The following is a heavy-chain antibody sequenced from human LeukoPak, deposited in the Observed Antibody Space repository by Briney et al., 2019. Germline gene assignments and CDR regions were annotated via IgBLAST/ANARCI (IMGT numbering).Heavy chain of an antibody. D-gene: IGHD1-26*01. CDR2: IGGGGEST. CDR3: AKVLSGSQDY. CDR1: GFTFSTYV. Sequence: PGGSLRLSCAASGFTFSTYVMHWVRQAPGKGLEWVSTIGGGGESTYYADSVKGRFTISRDNSKNTVYLQMNSLRAEDTAVYYCAKVLSGSQDYWGQGTLVTVFS. V-gene: IGHV3-23*01. J-gene: IGHJ4*02.